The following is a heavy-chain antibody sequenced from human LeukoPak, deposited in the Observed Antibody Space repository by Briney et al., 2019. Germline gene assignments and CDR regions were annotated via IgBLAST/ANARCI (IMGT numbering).Heavy chain of an antibody. CDR1: GASISSSDYY. D-gene: IGHD3-16*02. CDR2: LYYSGSS. CDR3: ARHQYDYVWGSYRYDAFDI. V-gene: IGHV4-39*01. J-gene: IGHJ3*02. Sequence: PSETLSLTCTVSGASISSSDYYWGWIRQPPGKGLEWIGSLYYSGSSYYHPSLKNRVTISVDTSKNQFSLNLSSVTAADTAVYYCARHQYDYVWGSYRYDAFDIWCQGTMVTVSS.